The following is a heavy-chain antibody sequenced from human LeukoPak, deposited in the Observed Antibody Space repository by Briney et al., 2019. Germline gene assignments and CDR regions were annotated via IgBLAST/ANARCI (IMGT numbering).Heavy chain of an antibody. J-gene: IGHJ4*02. CDR2: ISADNGNT. D-gene: IGHD3-3*01. CDR1: GYTFTSYG. CDR3: AREERDYDFWSGYYSWDY. V-gene: IGHV1-18*01. Sequence: ASVKVSCKASGYTFTSYGISWVRQAPGQGLEWMGWISADNGNTNYAQKLQGRLTMTTDKSTSTDYMELRSLRSDATAVYYCAREERDYDFWSGYYSWDYWGQGTLVTVSS.